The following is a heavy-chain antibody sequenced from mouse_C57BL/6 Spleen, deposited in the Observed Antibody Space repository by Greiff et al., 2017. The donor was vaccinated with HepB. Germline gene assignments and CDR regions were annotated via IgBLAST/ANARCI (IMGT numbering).Heavy chain of an antibody. V-gene: IGHV1-82*01. CDR1: GYAFSSYW. Sequence: VQLQQSGAELVKPGASVKISCKASGYAFSSYWMNWVKQRPGKGLEWIGQIYPGDGDTNYNGKFKGKATLTADKSSSTAYMQLSSLTSEDSAVYFCASWDYYGSSYVIWGQGTTLTVSS. D-gene: IGHD1-1*01. CDR2: IYPGDGDT. CDR3: ASWDYYGSSYVI. J-gene: IGHJ2*01.